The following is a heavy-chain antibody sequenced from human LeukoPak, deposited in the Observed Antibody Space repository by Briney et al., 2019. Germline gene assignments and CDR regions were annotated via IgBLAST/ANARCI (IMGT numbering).Heavy chain of an antibody. CDR2: IYPGDSDT. CDR3: ARRGSSRDYYYYYYMDV. J-gene: IGHJ6*03. Sequence: GESLKISCKGSGYRFTSYWIGWVRQMPGKGLEWMGIIYPGDSDTRYSPSFQGQVTISADKSISTAYLQWSSLKASDTAMYYCARRGSSRDYYYYYYMDVWGKGTTVTVSS. V-gene: IGHV5-51*01. D-gene: IGHD6-6*01. CDR1: GYRFTSYW.